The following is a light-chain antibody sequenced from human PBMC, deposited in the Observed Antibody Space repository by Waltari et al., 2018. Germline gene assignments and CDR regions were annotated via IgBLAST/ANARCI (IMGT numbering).Light chain of an antibody. J-gene: IGLJ6*01. CDR1: SSNIGSNY. CDR3: AAWDNSLSSDV. CDR2: YSN. V-gene: IGLV1-47*02. Sequence: QSVLTQPPSASGAPGQSVTISCSGSSSNIGSNYVYWYQQLPGTAPKLLIYYSNQRSSGVPDRFSGSKSGTSASLAITGLRSEDEADYYCAAWDNSLSSDVFGSGPKLTVL.